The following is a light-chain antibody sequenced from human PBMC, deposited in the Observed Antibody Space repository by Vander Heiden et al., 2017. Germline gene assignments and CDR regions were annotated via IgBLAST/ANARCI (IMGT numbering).Light chain of an antibody. Sequence: RIPCTGDALPKQYAYWYPQKPGQAPVLVIYKDSERPSGLPERFSGSSSGTTVTLTISGVQAEDEADYYCQSADSSGTYVVFGGGTKLTVL. CDR1: ALPKQY. CDR2: KDS. V-gene: IGLV3-25*03. CDR3: QSADSSGTYVV. J-gene: IGLJ2*01.